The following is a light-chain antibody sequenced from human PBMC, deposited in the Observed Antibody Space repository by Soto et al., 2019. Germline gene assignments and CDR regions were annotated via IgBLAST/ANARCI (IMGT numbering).Light chain of an antibody. V-gene: IGKV1-39*01. J-gene: IGKJ5*01. CDR2: VEF. CDR1: QSIALS. CDR3: QQRFSSPFT. Sequence: DIQMTQSPSSLSASVGDTVTMTCRASQSIALSVNWYQQKPGKAPKLLIYVEFTLESGDPSRLSGSGSGTEFTLTIRSLQHEDFANYYCQQRFSSPFTFGQGTRLE.